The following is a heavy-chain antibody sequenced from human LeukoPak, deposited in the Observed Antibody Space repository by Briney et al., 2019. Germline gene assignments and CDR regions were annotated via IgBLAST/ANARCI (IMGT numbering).Heavy chain of an antibody. J-gene: IGHJ6*02. Sequence: GGSLRLSCAASGFTFSNYGMNWVRLAPGKGLEWVSYINSGSYTITYADSVRGRFTISRDDAKSSLFLQMNSLRAEDTAIYYCAAEWVTTREGERVYGLDVWGQGTTVTVSS. CDR3: AAEWVTTREGERVYGLDV. CDR1: GFTFSNYG. CDR2: INSGSYTI. D-gene: IGHD4-17*01. V-gene: IGHV3-48*04.